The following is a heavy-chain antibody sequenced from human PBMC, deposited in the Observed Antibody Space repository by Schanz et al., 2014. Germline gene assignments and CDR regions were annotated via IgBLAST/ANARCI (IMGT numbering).Heavy chain of an antibody. CDR3: TRSTLWSYDV. V-gene: IGHV4-4*02. CDR2: IFHSGTT. Sequence: QLQESGPGLVKASETLSLTCVVSGGSISSGVWWTWARQSPGKGLEWIGEIFHSGTTNYNPSLESRVPISVDKSKNQFSLILSSMTAADTAVYYCTRSTLWSYDVWGRGTMVIVSS. J-gene: IGHJ3*01. CDR1: GGSISSGVW. D-gene: IGHD2-21*01.